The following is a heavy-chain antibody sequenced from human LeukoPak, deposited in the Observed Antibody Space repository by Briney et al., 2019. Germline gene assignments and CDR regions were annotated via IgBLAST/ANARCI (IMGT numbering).Heavy chain of an antibody. D-gene: IGHD3-22*01. Sequence: HSGGSLRLSCAASGFTFSSYAMSWVRQAPGKGLEWVSAISGSGGSTYYADSVKGRFTISRDNSKNTLYLQMNSLRAEDTAVYYCAKELYDSSGWGDYFDYWGQGTLVTVSS. J-gene: IGHJ4*02. CDR2: ISGSGGST. CDR1: GFTFSSYA. CDR3: AKELYDSSGWGDYFDY. V-gene: IGHV3-23*01.